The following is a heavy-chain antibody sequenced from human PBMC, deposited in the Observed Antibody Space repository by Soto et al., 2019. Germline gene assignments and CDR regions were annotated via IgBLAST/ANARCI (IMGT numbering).Heavy chain of an antibody. J-gene: IGHJ3*01. CDR1: GFTFEDYS. CDR3: TKRRSARPGFDAFDL. CDR2: ISGNSGSS. Sequence: GGSLRLSCVASGFTFEDYSLHWVRQVPGKGLEWVAGISGNSGSSGYADSVRGRFTVSRDNAKNSLFLQMSSLSPEDTALYYCTKRRSARPGFDAFDLWGQGTMVTVSS. V-gene: IGHV3-9*01. D-gene: IGHD3-10*01.